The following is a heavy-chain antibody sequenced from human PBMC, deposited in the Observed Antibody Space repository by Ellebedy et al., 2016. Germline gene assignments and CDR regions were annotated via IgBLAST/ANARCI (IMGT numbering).Heavy chain of an antibody. J-gene: IGHJ4*02. CDR3: ARHISGPDD. CDR2: ITGGGRP. D-gene: IGHD6-19*01. CDR1: GFTFSIHG. V-gene: IGHV3-23*01. Sequence: GESLKIPCAASGFTFSIHGLSWVRQAPGKGLEWASGITGGGRPYYADSVKGRFTISRDNSKNTLFLQMSSLTVEDTAIYYWARHISGPDDWGQGTLVTVSS.